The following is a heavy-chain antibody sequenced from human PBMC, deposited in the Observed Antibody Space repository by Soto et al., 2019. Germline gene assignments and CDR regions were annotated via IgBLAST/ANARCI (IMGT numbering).Heavy chain of an antibody. D-gene: IGHD2-15*01. Sequence: EVQLLESGGGLVQPGGSLRLSCAASGFTFSSYAMSWVRQAPGKGLEWVSAISGSGGSTYYADSVKGRFTISRDNSKNALDLQMNSLRAEDTAVYYCAKGRLGYCSGGSCYRVGYFDYWGQGTLVTVSS. CDR1: GFTFSSYA. CDR2: ISGSGGST. J-gene: IGHJ4*02. CDR3: AKGRLGYCSGGSCYRVGYFDY. V-gene: IGHV3-23*01.